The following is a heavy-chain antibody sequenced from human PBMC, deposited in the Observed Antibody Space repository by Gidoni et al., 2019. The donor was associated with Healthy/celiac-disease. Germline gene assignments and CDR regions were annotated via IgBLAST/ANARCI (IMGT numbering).Heavy chain of an antibody. Sequence: EVQLVESGGGLVKPVGSLRLSCAASGFTFSSYSMNWVRQAPGKGLDWVSSISSSSSYIYYADSVKGRFTISRDNAKNSLYLQMNSLRAEETAVYYCAREPVGGSYYYDSSGHFDYWGQGTLVTVSS. CDR1: GFTFSSYS. D-gene: IGHD3-22*01. CDR2: ISSSSSYI. V-gene: IGHV3-21*01. J-gene: IGHJ4*02. CDR3: AREPVGGSYYYDSSGHFDY.